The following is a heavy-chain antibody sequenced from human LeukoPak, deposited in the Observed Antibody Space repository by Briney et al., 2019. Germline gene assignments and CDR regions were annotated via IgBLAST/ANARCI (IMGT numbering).Heavy chain of an antibody. CDR2: INPNSGGT. V-gene: IGHV1-2*02. Sequence: ASVKVSCKASGYTFTGYYMHWVRQAPGQGLEWMGWINPNSGGTNYAQKFQGRVTMTRDTSISTAYMELSRLRSDDTAVYYCARAPDLGLAVWYFDLWGRGTLVTVSS. CDR3: ARAPDLGLAVWYFDL. D-gene: IGHD6-19*01. CDR1: GYTFTGYY. J-gene: IGHJ2*01.